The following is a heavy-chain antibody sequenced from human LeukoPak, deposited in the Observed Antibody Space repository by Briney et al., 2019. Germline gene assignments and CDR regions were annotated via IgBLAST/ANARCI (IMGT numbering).Heavy chain of an antibody. Sequence: GESLKISCKGPGYSFNSYWIGRVRQMPGKGLEWVGNIYPGDSDTRYSPSFQGQVSTSADKSISTAYLQWSSLKASDTAMYYCAIRVTPISWFRFDPGGQGTLVTVPS. D-gene: IGHD6-13*01. CDR2: IYPGDSDT. V-gene: IGHV5-51*01. J-gene: IGHJ5*02. CDR1: GYSFNSYW. CDR3: AIRVTPISWFRFDP.